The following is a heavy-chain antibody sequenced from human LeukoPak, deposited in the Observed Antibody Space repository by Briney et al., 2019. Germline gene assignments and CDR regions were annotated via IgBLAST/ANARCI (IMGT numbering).Heavy chain of an antibody. V-gene: IGHV5-51*01. CDR2: IYPGDSET. Sequence: GESLKISCKGSGYSFTSYWIGWVRQMPGKGLEWMGIIYPGDSETRYSPSFQGQVTISADKSISTAYLQWSSLKASDTAMYYCARQCCMVGGTIDYWGQGTLVTVSS. J-gene: IGHJ4*02. D-gene: IGHD1-26*01. CDR1: GYSFTSYW. CDR3: ARQCCMVGGTIDY.